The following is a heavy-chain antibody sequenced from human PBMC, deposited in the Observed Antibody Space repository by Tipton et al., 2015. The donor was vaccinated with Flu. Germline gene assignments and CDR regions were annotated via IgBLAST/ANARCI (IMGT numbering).Heavy chain of an antibody. CDR3: AGNNYYDSSGYYYSLDY. D-gene: IGHD3-22*01. Sequence: LRLSCTVSGYSISSGYYWGWIRQSPGKGLEWIGNIYHSGRTYYNPSLKSRVTISVDTSKNQFSLKLGSVTAADTALYYCAGNNYYDSSGYYYSLDYWGQGTLVTVSS. J-gene: IGHJ4*02. CDR1: GYSISSGYY. CDR2: IYHSGRT. V-gene: IGHV4-38-2*02.